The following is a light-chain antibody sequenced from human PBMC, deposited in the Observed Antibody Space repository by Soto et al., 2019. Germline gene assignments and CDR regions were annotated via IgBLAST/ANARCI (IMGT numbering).Light chain of an antibody. V-gene: IGKV3-20*01. CDR3: QQYGSSPLT. Sequence: ETLLTQSPGALSLSPGQRATLSCRSSQSVSSNLLAWYQEKPGQDPRLLIFGASRRATGITDRFSGSGSGTDFTLTITRLEPEDFAVYYCQQYGSSPLTFGEGTKVDIK. CDR2: GAS. J-gene: IGKJ4*01. CDR1: QSVSSNL.